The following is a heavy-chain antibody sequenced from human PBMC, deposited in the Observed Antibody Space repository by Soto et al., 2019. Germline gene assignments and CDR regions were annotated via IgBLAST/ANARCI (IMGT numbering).Heavy chain of an antibody. J-gene: IGHJ4*02. CDR1: GGFFSSNA. Sequence: QVQLVQSGAEVKKPVSSVKVSCQASGGFFSSNAISWVRQAPGQGLEWMGGILPIFHTTHYAQKFKGRVTITADESTSTAYMELSGLKSEDTALYYCATGGRGYSSAPRFYFEYWGQGTLVPVSS. V-gene: IGHV1-69*01. CDR3: ATGGRGYSSAPRFYFEY. CDR2: ILPIFHTT. D-gene: IGHD5-18*01.